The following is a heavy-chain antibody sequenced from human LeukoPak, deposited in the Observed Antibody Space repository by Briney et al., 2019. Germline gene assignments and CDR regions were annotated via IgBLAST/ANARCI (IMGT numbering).Heavy chain of an antibody. Sequence: ASVKVSCKASGYTFTNAMNWVRQVPGQGLEWMGWIDTNTGNPTYAQGFTERFVFSLDTSVNTAYLQINSLKSEDTAVYYCARDNYGAEEGIGSSLVWLDPWGQGTLVTVSS. V-gene: IGHV7-4-1*02. J-gene: IGHJ5*02. CDR3: ARDNYGAEEGIGSSLVWLDP. CDR2: IDTNTGNP. D-gene: IGHD6-13*01. CDR1: GYTFTNA.